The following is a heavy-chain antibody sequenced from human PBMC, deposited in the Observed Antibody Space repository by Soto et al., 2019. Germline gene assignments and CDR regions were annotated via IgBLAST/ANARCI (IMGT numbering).Heavy chain of an antibody. Sequence: PGGSLRLSCAASGFSFSNYAMHWVRQAPGKGLEWVAVIWYDGSNKYYADSVKGRFTISKDNSQTTVYLQMNSLRAEDSAVYYCTRDPYGGSRYYFDSWGQGTLVTV. CDR1: GFSFSNYA. V-gene: IGHV3-33*01. D-gene: IGHD1-26*01. CDR2: IWYDGSNK. CDR3: TRDPYGGSRYYFDS. J-gene: IGHJ4*02.